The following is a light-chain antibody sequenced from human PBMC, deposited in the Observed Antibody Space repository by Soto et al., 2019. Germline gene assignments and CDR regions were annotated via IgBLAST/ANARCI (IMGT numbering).Light chain of an antibody. J-gene: IGKJ1*01. CDR3: QQYDNWPRT. Sequence: EIVIAQSPAPPSLSPGGKGTPSFRASQSVSSNLAWYQQKPGQAPRLLIYDTSTRATGFPARFSGSGSGTEFTLTITSLQSEDFAVYYCQQYDNWPRTFGQGTKVDIK. CDR2: DTS. CDR1: QSVSSN. V-gene: IGKV3-15*01.